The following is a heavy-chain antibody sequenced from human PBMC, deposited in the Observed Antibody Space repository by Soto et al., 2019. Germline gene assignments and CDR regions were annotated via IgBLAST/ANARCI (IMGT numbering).Heavy chain of an antibody. CDR2: IYYSGST. D-gene: IGHD7-27*01. V-gene: IGHV4-39*07. J-gene: IGHJ4*02. CDR3: VLTGDRKGGYFDY. CDR1: GGSISSSSYY. Sequence: SETLSLTCTVSGGSISSSSYYWGWIRQPPGKGLEWIGSIYYSGSTYYNPSLKSRVTISVDTSKNQFSLKLSSVTAADTAVYYCVLTGDRKGGYFDYWGQGTLVTVSS.